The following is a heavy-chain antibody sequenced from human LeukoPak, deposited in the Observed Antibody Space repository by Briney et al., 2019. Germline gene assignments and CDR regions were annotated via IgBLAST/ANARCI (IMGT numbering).Heavy chain of an antibody. D-gene: IGHD1-26*01. CDR3: VRHTRRSPGNY. V-gene: IGHV3-7*01. J-gene: IGHJ4*02. CDR2: IRDDGSDN. CDR1: GFTFSSYW. Sequence: GGSLRLSCAASGFTFSSYWMTWVRQAPGKGLEWMANIRDDGSDNYYVDSVKGRFTISRDNAQNTLLLQMDSLRVEDTAVYYCVRHTRRSPGNYWGQGTLVTVST.